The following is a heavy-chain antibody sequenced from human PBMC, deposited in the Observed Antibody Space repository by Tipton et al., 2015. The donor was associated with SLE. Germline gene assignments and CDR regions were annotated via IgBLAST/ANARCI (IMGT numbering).Heavy chain of an antibody. Sequence: TLSLTCTVSGASLSTNSYSWGWIRQPPGKGPEWIGSLYYSGDTYFNPSLKSRVTMSMDTSRNQFSLNLNSVTAADTAVYYCVRHRYTYGYEDYWGQGTLVTVSS. CDR2: LYYSGDT. J-gene: IGHJ4*02. CDR3: VRHRYTYGYEDY. CDR1: GASLSTNSYS. V-gene: IGHV4-39*07. D-gene: IGHD5-18*01.